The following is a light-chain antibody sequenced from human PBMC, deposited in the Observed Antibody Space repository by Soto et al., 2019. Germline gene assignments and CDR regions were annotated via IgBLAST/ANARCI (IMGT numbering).Light chain of an antibody. CDR3: QHYKSYPWT. CDR2: KAS. Sequence: DIQMTQSPSTKSASVGDRVTITCRASQSIDSWLAWYQQKPGKAPKFLMYKASNLESGVPLRFSGSGSETEFTLTISSLQPDDFAIYYCQHYKSYPWTFGQGTKVELK. CDR1: QSIDSW. J-gene: IGKJ1*01. V-gene: IGKV1-5*03.